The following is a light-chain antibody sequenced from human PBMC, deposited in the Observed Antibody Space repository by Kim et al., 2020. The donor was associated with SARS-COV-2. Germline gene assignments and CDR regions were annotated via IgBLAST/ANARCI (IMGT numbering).Light chain of an antibody. V-gene: IGKV4-1*01. Sequence: RATITCKSDQSVFSSFNNKNSLAWYQQKSVQPPILLIYSASTRESGVPDRFSGSGSGTDFTLTISSLQAEDVALYYCEQYYSVPYTFGQGTKLEI. CDR3: EQYYSVPYT. CDR2: SAS. J-gene: IGKJ2*01. CDR1: QSVFSSFNNKNS.